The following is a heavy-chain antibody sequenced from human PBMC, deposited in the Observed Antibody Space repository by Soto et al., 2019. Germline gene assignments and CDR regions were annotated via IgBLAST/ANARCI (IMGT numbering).Heavy chain of an antibody. D-gene: IGHD6-6*01. CDR1: GGSISSGDYY. CDR3: ARWDSSSPTYYFDY. CDR2: IHYSGST. Sequence: PSETLSLTCTVSGGSISSGDYYWSWIRQPPGKGLEWIGYIHYSGSTYYNPSLKSRVTISVDTSKNQFSLKLSSVTAADTAVYYCARWDSSSPTYYFDYWGQGTLVTVSS. J-gene: IGHJ4*02. V-gene: IGHV4-30-4*01.